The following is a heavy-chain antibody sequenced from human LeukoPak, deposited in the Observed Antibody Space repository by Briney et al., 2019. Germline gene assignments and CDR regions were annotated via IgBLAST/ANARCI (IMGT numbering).Heavy chain of an antibody. Sequence: GAPLQISSEGSGYFFTSFWIGCGRDPRGKGLEYMGIIYPGDSDTRYSPPFQDQLTISVDKSISTAYLQWSSLKASETAMYYCATDYYDSGSHFDYWGQGTLVTVPS. V-gene: IGHV5-51*01. CDR2: IYPGDSDT. J-gene: IGHJ4*02. CDR1: GYFFTSFW. D-gene: IGHD3-22*01. CDR3: ATDYYDSGSHFDY.